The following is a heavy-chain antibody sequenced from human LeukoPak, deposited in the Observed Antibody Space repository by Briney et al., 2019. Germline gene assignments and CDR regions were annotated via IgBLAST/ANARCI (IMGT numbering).Heavy chain of an antibody. J-gene: IGHJ3*02. D-gene: IGHD3-3*01. Sequence: GGSLRLSCAASGYTFSRYWMTWVRQAPGKGLEWVANIKQDGSEKYYVGSVMGRFTISRDNAKNSLFLQMNSLRAKDTAVYYCARPHSISGDDAFDIWGHGTMVSVSS. V-gene: IGHV3-7*01. CDR1: GYTFSRYW. CDR2: IKQDGSEK. CDR3: ARPHSISGDDAFDI.